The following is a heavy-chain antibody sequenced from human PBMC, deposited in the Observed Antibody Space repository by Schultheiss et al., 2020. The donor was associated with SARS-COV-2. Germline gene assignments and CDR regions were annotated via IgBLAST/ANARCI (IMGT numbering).Heavy chain of an antibody. CDR2: IYYSGST. J-gene: IGHJ4*02. D-gene: IGHD6-19*01. Sequence: SETLSLTCTVSGGSISSYYWSWIRQPPGKGLEWIGYIYYSGSTNYNPSLKSRVTISVDTSKNQFSLKLSSVTAADTSVYYCARGAEGIAVDWGQGTLVTVSS. V-gene: IGHV4-59*01. CDR3: ARGAEGIAVD. CDR1: GGSISSYY.